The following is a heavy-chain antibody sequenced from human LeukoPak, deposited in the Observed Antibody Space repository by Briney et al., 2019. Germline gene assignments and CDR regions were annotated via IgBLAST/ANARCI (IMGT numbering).Heavy chain of an antibody. D-gene: IGHD3-3*01. CDR2: IYYSGST. V-gene: IGHV4-59*01. Sequence: KPSETLSLTCTVSGGSISSYYWSWIRQPPGKGLEWIGYIYYSGSTNYNPSLKSRVTISVDTSKNQFSLKLSSVTAADTAVYYCARSFGVVTFFDYWGQGTLVTVSS. CDR1: GGSISSYY. CDR3: ARSFGVVTFFDY. J-gene: IGHJ4*02.